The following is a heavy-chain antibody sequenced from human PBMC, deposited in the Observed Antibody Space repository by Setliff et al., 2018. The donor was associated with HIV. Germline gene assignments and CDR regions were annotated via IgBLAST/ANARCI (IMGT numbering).Heavy chain of an antibody. J-gene: IGHJ3*02. D-gene: IGHD6-19*01. CDR2: ISSTGGTT. V-gene: IGHV3-23*01. CDR1: GFTFSRYA. Sequence: GGSLRLSCAVSGFTFSRYAMSWVRQAPGKGLEWVSGISSTGGTTYYADSVKGRFTISRDDSKSTLYLQMNSLRAEDTAVYYCAKGLFRLRPDSLDIWGQGTLVTVSS. CDR3: AKGLFRLRPDSLDI.